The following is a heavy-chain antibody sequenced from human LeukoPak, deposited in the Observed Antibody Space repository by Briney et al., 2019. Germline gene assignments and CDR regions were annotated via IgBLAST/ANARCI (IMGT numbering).Heavy chain of an antibody. CDR2: INPNSGGT. CDR3: ARDTDYYGSGSYLGSQEDYYYMDV. V-gene: IGHV1-2*02. J-gene: IGHJ6*03. Sequence: GASVKVSCKASGYTFTGYYMHWVRQAPGQGLEWMGWINPNSGGTNYAQKFQGRVTMTRDTSISTAYMELSRLRSDDTAVYYCARDTDYYGSGSYLGSQEDYYYMDVWGKGTTVTVSS. D-gene: IGHD3-10*01. CDR1: GYTFTGYY.